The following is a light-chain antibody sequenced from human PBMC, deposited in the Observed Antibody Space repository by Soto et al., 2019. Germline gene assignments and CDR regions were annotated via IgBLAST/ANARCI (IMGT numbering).Light chain of an antibody. CDR1: QGISSY. Sequence: QLTQSPSSLSASVGDRVTITCRASQGISSYLAWYQQKPGKAPKLLIYAASTLQSGVPSRFSGSGSGTDFTLTISSLQPEDFATYYCQQLNSHPRTFGQGTKVEIK. V-gene: IGKV1-9*01. J-gene: IGKJ1*01. CDR3: QQLNSHPRT. CDR2: AAS.